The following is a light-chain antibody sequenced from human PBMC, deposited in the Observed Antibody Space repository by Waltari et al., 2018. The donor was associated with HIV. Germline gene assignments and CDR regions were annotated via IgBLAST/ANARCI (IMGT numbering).Light chain of an antibody. CDR3: MQALQIPRT. V-gene: IGKV2-28*01. Sequence: EIVMSQSPLSLPVAPGEPASISCRSSQSLLQSSGRNYLDWSLQKRGQSPQLLISLAPPRSPVVPDRFSGSGSGTEFTLKISRVEADDVGVYYCMQALQIPRTFGGGTKVEIK. CDR2: LAP. J-gene: IGKJ4*01. CDR1: QSLLQSSGRNY.